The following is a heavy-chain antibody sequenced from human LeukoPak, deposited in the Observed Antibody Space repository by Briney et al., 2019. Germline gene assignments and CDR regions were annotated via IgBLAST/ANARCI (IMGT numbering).Heavy chain of an antibody. CDR3: ARGRSITLLRGVALSDGFDF. J-gene: IGHJ3*01. CDR1: GFIFSSYS. D-gene: IGHD3-10*01. V-gene: IGHV3-21*06. CDR2: IDTSASYV. Sequence: GGSLRLSCAASGFIFSSYSMNWIRQAPGKGLEWVSFIDTSASYVYYGDSVKGRFAISRDNAKNSLYLQMNGLRAEDTAVYYCARGRSITLLRGVALSDGFDFWGQGAMVTVSS.